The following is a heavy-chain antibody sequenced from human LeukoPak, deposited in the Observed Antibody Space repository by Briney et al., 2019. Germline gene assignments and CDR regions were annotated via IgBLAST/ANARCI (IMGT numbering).Heavy chain of an antibody. J-gene: IGHJ4*02. CDR1: GFTFSTYS. Sequence: GGSLRLSCAASGFTFSTYSMNWVRQAPGKGLGWVSSISSSSSYIYYADSVKGRFTIFRDNAKNSLYLQMNSLRAEDTAVYYCAREVYSSSWSYYFDYWGQGTLVTVSS. CDR2: ISSSSSYI. V-gene: IGHV3-21*01. D-gene: IGHD6-13*01. CDR3: AREVYSSSWSYYFDY.